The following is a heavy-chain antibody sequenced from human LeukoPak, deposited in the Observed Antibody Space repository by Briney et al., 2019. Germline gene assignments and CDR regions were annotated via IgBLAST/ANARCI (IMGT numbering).Heavy chain of an antibody. Sequence: GGSLRLSCAASGFTFSSYGMHWVRQAPGKGLEWVAVIWYDGSNKYYADSVKGRFTISRDNSKNTLYLQMNSLRAEDTAVYYCARDDLTEGGIMPHYWGQGTLVTVSS. V-gene: IGHV3-33*01. CDR2: IWYDGSNK. CDR1: GFTFSSYG. D-gene: IGHD3/OR15-3a*01. CDR3: ARDDLTEGGIMPHY. J-gene: IGHJ4*02.